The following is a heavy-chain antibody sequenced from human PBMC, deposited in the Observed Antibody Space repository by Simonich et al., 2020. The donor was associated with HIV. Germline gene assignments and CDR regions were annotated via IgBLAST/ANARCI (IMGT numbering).Heavy chain of an antibody. CDR1: GYSISSGYY. J-gene: IGHJ4*02. Sequence: QVQLQESGPGLVKHSETLSLTCAVSGYSISSGYYWDWFRQPPGKGLEWVGSIYHIGTTYDNPSLKSRATISIDTSKNQFSLKLSSVTAADTAVYYCARGGGDGYNYWGQGILVTVSS. CDR2: IYHIGTT. CDR3: ARGGGDGYNY. V-gene: IGHV4-38-2*01. D-gene: IGHD3-16*01.